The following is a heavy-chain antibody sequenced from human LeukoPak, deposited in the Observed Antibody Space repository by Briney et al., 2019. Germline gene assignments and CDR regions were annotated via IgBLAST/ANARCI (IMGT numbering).Heavy chain of an antibody. Sequence: SETLSLTCAVYGGSFSGYYWSWIRQPPGKGLEWIVEINHSGSTNYNPSLKSRVTISVDTSKNQFSLKLSSVTAADTAVYYCAXXXXXXXXXPRSAYYYGMDVWGQGTTITVSS. CDR1: GGSFSGYY. CDR2: INHSGST. CDR3: AXXXXXXXXXPRSAYYYGMDV. J-gene: IGHJ6*02. V-gene: IGHV4-34*01.